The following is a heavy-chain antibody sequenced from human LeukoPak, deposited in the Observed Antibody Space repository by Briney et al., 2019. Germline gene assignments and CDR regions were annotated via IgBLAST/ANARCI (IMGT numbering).Heavy chain of an antibody. Sequence: PSETLSLTCTVSGGSISSSSYYWGWIRQPPGKGLEWIGSIYYSGSTYYNPSLKSRVTISVDTSKNQFSLKLSSVTAADTAVYYCARHEDYVSLVDYWGQGTLVTVSS. V-gene: IGHV4-39*01. CDR2: IYYSGST. CDR3: ARHEDYVSLVDY. CDR1: GGSISSSSYY. J-gene: IGHJ4*02. D-gene: IGHD3-16*02.